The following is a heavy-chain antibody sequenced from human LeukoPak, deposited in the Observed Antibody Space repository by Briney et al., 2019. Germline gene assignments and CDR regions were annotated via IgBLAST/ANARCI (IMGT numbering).Heavy chain of an antibody. CDR3: ARGMPPSTSKVPLSY. J-gene: IGHJ4*02. CDR1: GGTFSSYT. V-gene: IGHV1-69*02. Sequence: GASVKVSCKASGGTFSSYTISWVRQAPGQGLEWMGRIIPILGIVNYAQKFQGRVTITADKSTSTAYMELSSLRSEDTAVYYCARGMPPSTSKVPLSYWGQGTLVTVSS. D-gene: IGHD1-1*01. CDR2: IIPILGIV.